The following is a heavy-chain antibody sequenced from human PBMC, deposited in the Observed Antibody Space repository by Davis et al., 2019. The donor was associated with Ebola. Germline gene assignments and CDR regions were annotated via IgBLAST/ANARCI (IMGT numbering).Heavy chain of an antibody. J-gene: IGHJ5*02. CDR1: GGSISSYY. V-gene: IGHV4-59*01. Sequence: SETLSLTCTVSGGSISSYYWSWIRQPPGKGLEWIGYIYYSGSTNYNPSLKSRVTISVDTSKNQFSLKLSSVTAADTAVYYCARGRATPSNWFDPWGQGTLATVSS. CDR2: IYYSGST. D-gene: IGHD2-15*01. CDR3: ARGRATPSNWFDP.